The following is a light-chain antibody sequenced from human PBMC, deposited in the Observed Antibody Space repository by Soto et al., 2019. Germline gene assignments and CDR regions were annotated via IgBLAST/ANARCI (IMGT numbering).Light chain of an antibody. V-gene: IGKV3-20*01. CDR2: AAS. CDR1: QSVSSNY. J-gene: IGKJ3*01. Sequence: EIVLTQSPGTLSLSPGERATLSCRASQSVSSNYLTWYQQKPGQAPRLLIYAASSRAAGIPDRFSGSGSGTDFTLTISRLEPEDFAVYYCQQFGNSQFSFGPGTKVDLK. CDR3: QQFGNSQFS.